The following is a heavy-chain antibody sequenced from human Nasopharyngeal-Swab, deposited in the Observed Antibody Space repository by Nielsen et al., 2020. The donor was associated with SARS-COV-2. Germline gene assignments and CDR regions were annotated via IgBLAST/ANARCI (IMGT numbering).Heavy chain of an antibody. J-gene: IGHJ6*02. Sequence: GESLKISCAASGFTVSSNYMSWVRQAPGKGLEWVSVIYSGGSTYYADSVKGRFTISRHNSKNTLYLQMNSLRAGDTAVYYCARSAMVRGPGMDVWGQGTTVTVSS. D-gene: IGHD3-10*01. V-gene: IGHV3-53*04. CDR1: GFTVSSNY. CDR3: ARSAMVRGPGMDV. CDR2: IYSGGST.